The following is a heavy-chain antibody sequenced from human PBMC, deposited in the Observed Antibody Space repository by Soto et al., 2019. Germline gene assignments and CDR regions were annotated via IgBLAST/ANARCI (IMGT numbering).Heavy chain of an antibody. D-gene: IGHD3-10*01. CDR3: AKDSGSGSYYNYYYYGMDV. Sequence: LRLSCAASGFTFSSYAMSWVRQAPGKGLEWVSAISGSGGSTYYADSVKGRFTISRDNSKNTLYLQMNSLRAEDTAVYYCAKDSGSGSYYNYYYYGMDVWGQGTTVTVSS. V-gene: IGHV3-23*01. J-gene: IGHJ6*02. CDR2: ISGSGGST. CDR1: GFTFSSYA.